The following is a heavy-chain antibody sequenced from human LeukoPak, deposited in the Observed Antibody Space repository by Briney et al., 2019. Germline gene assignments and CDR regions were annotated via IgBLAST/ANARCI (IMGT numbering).Heavy chain of an antibody. CDR1: GGSISSYY. CDR3: ARSIVYGDYTNWFDP. CDR2: IYYSGST. J-gene: IGHJ5*02. V-gene: IGHV4-59*01. D-gene: IGHD4-17*01. Sequence: SETLSLTCTVSGGSISSYYWSWIRQPPGKGLEWIGYIYYSGSTNYSPSLKSRVTISVDTSKNQFSLKLSSVTAADTAVYYCARSIVYGDYTNWFDPWGQGTLVTVSS.